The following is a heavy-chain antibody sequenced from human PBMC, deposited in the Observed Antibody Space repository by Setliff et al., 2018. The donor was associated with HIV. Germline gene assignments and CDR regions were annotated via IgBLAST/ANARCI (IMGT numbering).Heavy chain of an antibody. Sequence: GGSLRLSCAASGFTFNYHAMTWVRQAPGKGLEWIAYISSGGRTIDYADSVKDRFTIYRDNGKNSVYLQMNSLRVDDTAVYYCARDLDGLYYMDVWGTGTTVTVSS. J-gene: IGHJ6*03. CDR2: ISSGGRTI. D-gene: IGHD1-1*01. V-gene: IGHV3-48*03. CDR3: ARDLDGLYYMDV. CDR1: GFTFNYHA.